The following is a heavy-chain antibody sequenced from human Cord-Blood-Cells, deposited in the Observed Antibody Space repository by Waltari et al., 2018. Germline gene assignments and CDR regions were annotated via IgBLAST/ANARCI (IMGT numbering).Heavy chain of an antibody. CDR2: ISSSSSTI. D-gene: IGHD2-2*01. V-gene: IGHV3-48*01. J-gene: IGHJ3*02. Sequence: EVQLVESGGGWVQPGGALRRSCEASGFTLSSDSLSWVRQAPGKGLEWVSYISSSSSTIYYADSVKGRFTISRDNAKNSLYLQMNSLRAEDTAVYYCARALYQQDAFDIWGQGTMVTVSS. CDR1: GFTLSSDS. CDR3: ARALYQQDAFDI.